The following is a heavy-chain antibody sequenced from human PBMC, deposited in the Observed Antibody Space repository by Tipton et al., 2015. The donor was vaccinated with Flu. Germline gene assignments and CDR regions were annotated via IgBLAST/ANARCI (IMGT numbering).Heavy chain of an antibody. J-gene: IGHJ4*02. V-gene: IGHV4-4*07. CDR2: MYTSGTT. D-gene: IGHD3-10*01. CDR3: ARGSGSGTFLIFDY. Sequence: SGGSMSSYYWSWIRQPAGKGLEWIGRMYTSGTTKYNLSLRSRVTMSVDTSKSQFSLRLISVTAADSAVYYCARGSGSGTFLIFDYWGQGTLVTVSS. CDR1: GGSMSSYY.